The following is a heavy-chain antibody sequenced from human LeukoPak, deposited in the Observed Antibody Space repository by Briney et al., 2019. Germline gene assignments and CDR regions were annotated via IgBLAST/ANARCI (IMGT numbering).Heavy chain of an antibody. J-gene: IGHJ4*02. D-gene: IGHD3-10*01. CDR1: GGSISSYY. CDR2: IYTSGST. V-gene: IGHV4-4*07. CDR3: ARVLGDDYGSGSLWAPFDY. Sequence: PSETLSLTCTVSGGSISSYYWSWIRQPAGKGLEWIGRIYTSGSTNHNPSLQSRVTMSVDTSKNQFSLKLSSVTAAYTALYYCARVLGDDYGSGSLWAPFDYWGQGTLVTVSS.